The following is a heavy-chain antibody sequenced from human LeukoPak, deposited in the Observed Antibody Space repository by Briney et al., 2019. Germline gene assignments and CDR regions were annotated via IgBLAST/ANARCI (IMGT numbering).Heavy chain of an antibody. CDR3: ARCTTGRTFGSLREIKRSREIDY. CDR2: ISSSSSNI. V-gene: IGHV3-21*01. J-gene: IGHJ4*02. D-gene: IGHD1-1*01. Sequence: GGSLRLSCAASGFTFSSYSMNWVRQAPGRGLECVSSISSSSSNIYYADSVKGRFTISRDNAKNSLYLQMNSLRVEDTAVYYCARCTTGRTFGSLREIKRSREIDYWGRGTLVTVSS. CDR1: GFTFSSYS.